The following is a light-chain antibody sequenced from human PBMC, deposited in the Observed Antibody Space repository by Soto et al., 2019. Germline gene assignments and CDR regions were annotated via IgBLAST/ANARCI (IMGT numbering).Light chain of an antibody. CDR2: NNN. Sequence: QSVLTQPPSASGTPGQRVTISCSGSSSNIGSNSVNWYQQFPGTAPKLLIYNNNQRPSGVPDRFSGSKFGTSVSLAISGLQSEDEADYDCAAWDDSLNGVVFGGGTQLTVL. V-gene: IGLV1-44*01. CDR3: AAWDDSLNGVV. CDR1: SSNIGSNS. J-gene: IGLJ3*02.